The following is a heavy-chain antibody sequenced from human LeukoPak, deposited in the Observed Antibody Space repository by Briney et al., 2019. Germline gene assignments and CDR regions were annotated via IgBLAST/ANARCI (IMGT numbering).Heavy chain of an antibody. CDR1: GYSFTSYW. V-gene: IGHV5-51*01. Sequence: GESLKISCKGSGYSFTSYWIGWVRQMPGKGLEWMGIIYPGDSDTRYSTSFQGQVTISADKSISTAYLQWSSLKASDTAMYYCARRTYGDYCDSSGYPSWFDPWGQGTLVTVSS. CDR2: IYPGDSDT. J-gene: IGHJ5*02. CDR3: ARRTYGDYCDSSGYPSWFDP. D-gene: IGHD3-22*01.